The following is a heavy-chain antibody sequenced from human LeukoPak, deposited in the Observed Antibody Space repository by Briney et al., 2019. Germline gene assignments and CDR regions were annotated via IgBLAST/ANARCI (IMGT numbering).Heavy chain of an antibody. D-gene: IGHD3-9*01. CDR2: IYYSGSP. J-gene: IGHJ4*02. CDR3: AAASDILTGYPFDY. V-gene: IGHV4-59*02. Sequence: SETLSLTCTVSGGSVSNYYWSWLPQPPGKALEWIGCIYYSGSPNYNPSLKSRVTISIDTSKNQFSLRLSSVTAADTAVYYCAAASDILTGYPFDYWGQGTLVTVSS. CDR1: GGSVSNYY.